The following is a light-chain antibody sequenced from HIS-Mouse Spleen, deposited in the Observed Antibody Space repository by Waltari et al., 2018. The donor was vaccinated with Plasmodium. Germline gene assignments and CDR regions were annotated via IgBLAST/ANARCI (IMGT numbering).Light chain of an antibody. J-gene: IGKJ5*01. CDR2: DAS. V-gene: IGKV1-13*02. Sequence: AIQLTQSPSSLSASVGDRVTITCRGSQGISSALAWYQQKPGKAPKLLIYDASSLESGVPSRFSGSGSGTDFTLTISSLQPEDFATYYFQQFNSYPPPFGQGTRLEIK. CDR3: QQFNSYPPP. CDR1: QGISSA.